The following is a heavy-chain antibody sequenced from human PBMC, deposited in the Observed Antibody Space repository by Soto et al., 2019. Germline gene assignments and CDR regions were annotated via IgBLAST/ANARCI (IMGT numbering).Heavy chain of an antibody. V-gene: IGHV3-23*01. CDR3: AKDLIYGYNSGRPFDS. J-gene: IGHJ4*02. CDR2: IGSRGDST. CDR1: GFTFSSFA. Sequence: EVHLLESGGGLVQPGGSLRLSCAASGFTFSSFAMSWVLQAPGKGLEWVSAIGSRGDSTYYADSVKGRFTISRDNSKNTLYLQMNSLRAEDTAVYYCAKDLIYGYNSGRPFDSWGQGTLVTVSS. D-gene: IGHD6-19*01.